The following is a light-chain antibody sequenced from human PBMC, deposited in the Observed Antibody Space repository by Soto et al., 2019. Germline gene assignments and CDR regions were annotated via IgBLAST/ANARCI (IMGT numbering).Light chain of an antibody. CDR1: QSVSSY. CDR3: QQRSDWPLT. CDR2: DAS. V-gene: IGKV3-11*01. J-gene: IGKJ4*01. Sequence: EIVLTQSPATLSLSPGERATLSCRASQSVSSYLAWYQQRPGQAPRLLIFDASHRASGIPARFSGRGSGTDFTLTISSLEPEDFAVYYCQQRSDWPLTFGGGTKVEI.